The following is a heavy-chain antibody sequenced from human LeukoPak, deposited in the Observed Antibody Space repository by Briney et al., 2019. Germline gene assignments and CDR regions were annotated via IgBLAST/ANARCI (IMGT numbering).Heavy chain of an antibody. V-gene: IGHV4-39*07. CDR3: ARSQNYYGSGDY. J-gene: IGHJ4*02. CDR2: LRYSGDT. Sequence: SETLSLNCTVSGGSISSGTFSWGWIRQPPGKGLEWIGSLRYSGDTKYNPSLKSRLTMSTDTSKNQFSVKLSSVTAADTAVYYCARSQNYYGSGDYWSQGTLVTVSS. D-gene: IGHD3-10*01. CDR1: GGSISSGTFS.